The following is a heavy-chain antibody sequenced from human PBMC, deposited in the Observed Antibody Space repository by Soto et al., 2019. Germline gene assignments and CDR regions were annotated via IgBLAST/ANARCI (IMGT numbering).Heavy chain of an antibody. J-gene: IGHJ4*02. D-gene: IGHD3-22*01. V-gene: IGHV3-30*18. CDR2: ISYDGSNK. CDR1: GFTFSSYG. CDR3: AKDKGYDGYYFDY. Sequence: QVQLVESGGGVVQPGRSLRLSCAASGFTFSSYGMHWVRQAPGKGLEWVAVISYDGSNKYYADSVKGRFTISRDNSKNTLYLQMNSLRAEDTAVYYCAKDKGYDGYYFDYWGQGTLGTVSS.